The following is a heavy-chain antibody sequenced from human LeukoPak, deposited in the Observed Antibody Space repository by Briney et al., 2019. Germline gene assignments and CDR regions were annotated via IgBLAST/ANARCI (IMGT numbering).Heavy chain of an antibody. J-gene: IGHJ4*02. Sequence: GGSLRLSCAASGFTFSSYWMHWVRQAPGKGLVWVSRINSDGSSTTYADSVKGRFTISRDNAKNTVYLQMNSLRVEDTAVYYCARVGYDLDYWGQGTLVTVSS. V-gene: IGHV3-74*01. CDR3: ARVGYDLDY. D-gene: IGHD3-3*01. CDR1: GFTFSSYW. CDR2: INSDGSST.